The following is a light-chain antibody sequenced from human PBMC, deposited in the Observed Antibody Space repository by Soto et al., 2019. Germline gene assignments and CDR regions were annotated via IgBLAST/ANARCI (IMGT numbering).Light chain of an antibody. V-gene: IGLV2-14*01. CDR2: DVS. CDR1: SSDVGGYNY. CDR3: SSYTSSNV. J-gene: IGLJ1*01. Sequence: QSALTQPASVSGSPRQSITISCTGTSSDVGGYNYVSWYQQHPGKAPKLMIYDVSNRPSGVSNRFSGSKSGNTASLTISGLQAEDEADYYCSSYTSSNVFGTGTKVTVL.